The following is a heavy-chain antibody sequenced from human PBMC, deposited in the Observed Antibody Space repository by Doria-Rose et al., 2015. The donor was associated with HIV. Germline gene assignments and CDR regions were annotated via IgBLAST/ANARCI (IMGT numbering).Heavy chain of an antibody. V-gene: IGHV2-26*01. D-gene: IGHD6-13*01. CDR3: ARIKSSRWYHKYYFDF. J-gene: IGHJ4*02. Sequence: QITLKESGPVLVKPTGTLTLTCTVSGVSLSSPGMGVSWIRQPPGKALEWLANIFSDDERSDNTSLKSRLAISRGTSKSQVVLTMTDMDRVDTATYYCARIKSSRWYHKYYFDFWGQGTLVIVSA. CDR2: IFSDDER. CDR1: GVSLSSPGMG.